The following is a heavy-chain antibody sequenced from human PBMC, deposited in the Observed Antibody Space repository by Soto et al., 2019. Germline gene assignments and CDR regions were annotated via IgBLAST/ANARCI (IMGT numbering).Heavy chain of an antibody. D-gene: IGHD2-15*01. Sequence: SVKVSCKASGYTFTGYYMHWVRQAPGQGLEWMGWINPNSGGTNYAQKFQGRVTMTRDTSISTAYMELSRLRSDDTAVYYCARELSSPYCSGGSCPFDYWGQGTLVTVSS. CDR3: ARELSSPYCSGGSCPFDY. CDR1: GYTFTGYY. J-gene: IGHJ4*02. CDR2: INPNSGGT. V-gene: IGHV1-2*02.